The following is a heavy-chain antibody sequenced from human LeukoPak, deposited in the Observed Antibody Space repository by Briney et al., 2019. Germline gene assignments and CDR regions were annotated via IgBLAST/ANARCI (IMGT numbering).Heavy chain of an antibody. CDR1: GGSFSGYY. D-gene: IGHD6-19*01. J-gene: IGHJ5*02. V-gene: IGHV4-34*01. CDR2: INHSGST. Sequence: SETLSLTCAVYGGSFSGYYWSWIRQPPGKGLEWIGEINHSGSTNYNPSLKSRVTISVDTSKNQFSLKLSSVTAADTAVYYCARDPPRYSSGWYDNWFDPWGQGTLVTVSS. CDR3: ARDPPRYSSGWYDNWFDP.